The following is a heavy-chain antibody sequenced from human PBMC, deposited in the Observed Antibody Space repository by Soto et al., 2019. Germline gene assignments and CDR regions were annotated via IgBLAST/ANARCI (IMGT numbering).Heavy chain of an antibody. CDR2: ISSSSSTI. V-gene: IGHV3-48*02. Sequence: EVQLVESGGGLVQPGGSLRLSCAASGFTFSSYSMNWVRQAPGKGLEWVSYISSSSSTIYYADSVKGRFTISRDNAKNSLYLQMNSLRDEDTAVYYCARRYRVRGWDYSGMDVWGQGTTVTVSS. CDR3: ARRYRVRGWDYSGMDV. D-gene: IGHD1-26*01. J-gene: IGHJ6*02. CDR1: GFTFSSYS.